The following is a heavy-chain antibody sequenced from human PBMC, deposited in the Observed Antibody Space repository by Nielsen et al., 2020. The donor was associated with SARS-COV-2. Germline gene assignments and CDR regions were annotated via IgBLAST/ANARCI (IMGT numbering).Heavy chain of an antibody. CDR2: INPKSGAP. Sequence: ASVKVSCKASGYTFTDYYMHWVRQAPGQGLEWMGRINPKSGAPNYAQKFQGRVTMTEDTSTDTAYMELSSLRSEDTAVYYCALWFGEALDGMDVWGQGTTVTVSS. J-gene: IGHJ6*02. CDR3: ALWFGEALDGMDV. V-gene: IGHV1-2*06. CDR1: GYTFTDYY. D-gene: IGHD3-10*01.